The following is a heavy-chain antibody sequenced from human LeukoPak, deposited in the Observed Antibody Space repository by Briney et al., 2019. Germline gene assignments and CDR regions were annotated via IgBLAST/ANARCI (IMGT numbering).Heavy chain of an antibody. CDR1: GGSISSYY. V-gene: IGHV4-59*01. J-gene: IGHJ4*02. CDR3: ARAGQSFPYYFDY. Sequence: SETLSLTCTVSGGSISSYYWSWIRQPPGKGLEWVGDIYYSGSTNYNPSLKSRVTISVDTSKKQFSLKLSSVTAADAAVYYCARAGQSFPYYFDYWGQGTLVTVSS. CDR2: IYYSGST. D-gene: IGHD3-10*01.